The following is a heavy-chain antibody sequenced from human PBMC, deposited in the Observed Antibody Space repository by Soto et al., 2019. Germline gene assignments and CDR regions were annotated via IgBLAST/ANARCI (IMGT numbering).Heavy chain of an antibody. J-gene: IGHJ6*02. CDR3: ARDPPGDGIFGPWYYYGMDV. CDR2: INPSGGST. CDR1: GYTFTSYY. Sequence: GASVKVSCKASGYTFTSYYMHWVRQAPGQGLEWMGIINPSGGSTSYAQKFQGRVTMTRDTSTSTVYMELSSLRSEDTAVYYCARDPPGDGIFGPWYYYGMDVWGQGTTVTVS. V-gene: IGHV1-46*01. D-gene: IGHD3-3*01.